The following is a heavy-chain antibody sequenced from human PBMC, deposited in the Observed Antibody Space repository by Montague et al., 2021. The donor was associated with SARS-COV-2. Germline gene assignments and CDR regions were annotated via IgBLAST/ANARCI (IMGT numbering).Heavy chain of an antibody. CDR2: IYYSGST. CDR1: GGSISSSSYY. D-gene: IGHD6-13*01. CDR3: AGQSASSPFDH. V-gene: IGHV4-39*01. J-gene: IGHJ4*02. Sequence: SETLSLTCTVSGGSISSSSYYWGWIRQPPGKGLEWIGSIYYSGSTXYKPSLKSRVTVSVDTSKNQFSLKISSVTAADTAVYFCAGQSASSPFDHWGQGTLVTVSS.